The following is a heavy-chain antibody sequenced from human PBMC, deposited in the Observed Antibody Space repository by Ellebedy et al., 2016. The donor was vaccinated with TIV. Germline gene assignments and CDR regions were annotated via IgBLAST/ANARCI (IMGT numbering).Heavy chain of an antibody. Sequence: ASVKVSXXASGYSFSSYNIYWVRQAPGQSLEWLGFIHAGTGNTKYSLKFQGTVTFSRETSANVAYMELTSLMSEDTAIYYCARSTYADLDFWGQGTLVTVSS. J-gene: IGHJ1*01. V-gene: IGHV1-3*01. CDR2: IHAGTGNT. CDR1: GYSFSSYN. D-gene: IGHD3-16*01. CDR3: ARSTYADLDF.